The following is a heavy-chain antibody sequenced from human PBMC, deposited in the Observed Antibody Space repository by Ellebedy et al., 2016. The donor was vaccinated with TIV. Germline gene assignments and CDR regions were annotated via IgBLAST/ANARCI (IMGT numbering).Heavy chain of an antibody. CDR1: GFTFSDYY. CDR2: ISGSGGST. D-gene: IGHD6-19*01. CDR3: ARGEQWLVPGVHAFDI. J-gene: IGHJ3*02. V-gene: IGHV3-23*01. Sequence: GGSLRLSCAASGFTFSDYYMSWVRQAPGKGLEWVSAISGSGGSTYYADSVKGRFTISRYNSKNTLYLQVNSLRAEDTAVYYCARGEQWLVPGVHAFDIWGQGTMVTVSS.